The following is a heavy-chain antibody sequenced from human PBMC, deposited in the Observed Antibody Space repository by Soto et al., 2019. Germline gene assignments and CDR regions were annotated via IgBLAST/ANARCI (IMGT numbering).Heavy chain of an antibody. CDR3: ARGGYCSGGSCRNDALDI. CDR1: GFTFSSYG. D-gene: IGHD2-15*01. CDR2: IWNDGSNK. Sequence: QVQLVESGGGVVQPGRSLRLSCAASGFTFSSYGMHWVRQAPGKGLEWVAVIWNDGSNKYYADSVKGRFTISRDNSKNTLYLQMSSLRAEDTAVYYCARGGYCSGGSCRNDALDIWGQGTMVTVSS. J-gene: IGHJ3*02. V-gene: IGHV3-33*01.